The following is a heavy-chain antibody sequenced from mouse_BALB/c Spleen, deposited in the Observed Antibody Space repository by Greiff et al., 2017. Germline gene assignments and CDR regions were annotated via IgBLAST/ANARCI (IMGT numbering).Heavy chain of an antibody. V-gene: IGHV3-2*02. CDR2: ISYSGST. D-gene: IGHD1-1*01. CDR1: GYSITSDYA. Sequence: DVKLVESGPGLVKPSQSLSLTCTVTGYSITSDYAWNWIRQFPGNKLEWMGYISYSGSTSYNPSLKSRISITRDTSKNQFFLQLNSVTTEDTATYYCARSPHYYGSSPYYAMDYWGQGTSVTVSS. J-gene: IGHJ4*01. CDR3: ARSPHYYGSSPYYAMDY.